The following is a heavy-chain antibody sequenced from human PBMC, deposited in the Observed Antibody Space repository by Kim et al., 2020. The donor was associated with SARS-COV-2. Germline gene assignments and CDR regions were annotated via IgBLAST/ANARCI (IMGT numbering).Heavy chain of an antibody. Sequence: GGSLRLSCAASGFTFSSYAMHWVRQAPGKGLEWVAVISYDGSNKYYADSVKGRFTISRDNSKNTLYLQMNSLRAEDTAVYYCARGIAAADFDYWGQGTLV. D-gene: IGHD6-13*01. CDR1: GFTFSSYA. CDR2: ISYDGSNK. CDR3: ARGIAAADFDY. J-gene: IGHJ4*02. V-gene: IGHV3-30*04.